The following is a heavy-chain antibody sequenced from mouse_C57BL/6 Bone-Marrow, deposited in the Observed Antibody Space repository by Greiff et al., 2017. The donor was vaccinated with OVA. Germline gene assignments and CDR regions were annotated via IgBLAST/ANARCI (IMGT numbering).Heavy chain of an antibody. Sequence: QVQLQQPGAELVKPGASVKMSCKASGYTFTSYWITWVKQRPGQGLEWIGDIYPGSGSTNYNEKFKSKATLTVDTSSSTAYMQLSSLTAEDAAVYYCARKGNGPMDYWGQGTSVTVSS. J-gene: IGHJ4*01. CDR2: IYPGSGST. CDR3: ARKGNGPMDY. CDR1: GYTFTSYW. V-gene: IGHV1-55*01.